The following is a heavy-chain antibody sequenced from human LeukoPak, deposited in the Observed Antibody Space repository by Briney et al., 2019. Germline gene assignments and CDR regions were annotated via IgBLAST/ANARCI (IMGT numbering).Heavy chain of an antibody. Sequence: GASVKVSCKASGYTFTGYYMHWVRQAPGQGLEWMGWINPSGGSTSYAQKFQGRVTMTRDMSTSTVYMELSSLRSEDTAVYYCARGGYSGPAPSSYWGQGTLVTVSS. CDR1: GYTFTGYY. CDR3: ARGGYSGPAPSSY. CDR2: INPSGGST. J-gene: IGHJ4*02. D-gene: IGHD5-12*01. V-gene: IGHV1-46*01.